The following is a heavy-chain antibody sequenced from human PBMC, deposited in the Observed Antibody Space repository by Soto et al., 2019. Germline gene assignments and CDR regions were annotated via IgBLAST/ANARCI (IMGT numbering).Heavy chain of an antibody. CDR3: AKVPVAEAAIPSSYPFDY. J-gene: IGHJ4*02. CDR1: GFTFSSYA. Sequence: GGSLRLSCAVSGFTFSSYAMTWVRQAPGKGLEWVSGISASGGSPYYADSVKGRFTISRDNSKNTLYLQMNSLRVDDTALYYCAKVPVAEAAIPSSYPFDYWGQGTLVTVSS. CDR2: ISASGGSP. V-gene: IGHV3-23*01. D-gene: IGHD2-15*01.